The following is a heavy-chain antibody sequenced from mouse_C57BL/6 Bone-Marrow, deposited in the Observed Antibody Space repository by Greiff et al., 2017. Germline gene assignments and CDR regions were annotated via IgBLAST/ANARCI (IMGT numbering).Heavy chain of an antibody. J-gene: IGHJ3*01. D-gene: IGHD2-1*01. Sequence: QVQLQQSGAELVRPGASVTLSCKASGYTFTDYEMHWVKQTPVHGLEWIGAIDPETGGTAYNQKFKGKAILTADKSSSTAYMELRSLTSEDSAVXYCTRDGNYAYWGQGTLVTGSA. V-gene: IGHV1-15*01. CDR1: GYTFTDYE. CDR3: TRDGNYAY. CDR2: IDPETGGT.